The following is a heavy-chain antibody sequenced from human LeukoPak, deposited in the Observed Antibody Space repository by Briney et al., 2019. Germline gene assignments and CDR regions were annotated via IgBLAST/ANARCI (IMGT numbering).Heavy chain of an antibody. V-gene: IGHV5-51*01. D-gene: IGHD2-15*01. J-gene: IGHJ4*02. Sequence: GESLKISCKGSGYSFSSYWVAWVRQMPGKGLEWMGIIYPGDSDTRYSPSFQGQVTISADKSISTAYLQWSSLKASDTAMYYCARGEMRYCSGGYCYDYCGQGTLVTVSS. CDR3: ARGEMRYCSGGYCYDY. CDR2: IYPGDSDT. CDR1: GYSFSSYW.